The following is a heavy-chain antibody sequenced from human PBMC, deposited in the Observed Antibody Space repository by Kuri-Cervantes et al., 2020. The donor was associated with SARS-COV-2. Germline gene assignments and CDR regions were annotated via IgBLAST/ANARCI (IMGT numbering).Heavy chain of an antibody. D-gene: IGHD1-26*01. Sequence: GESLKISCAASGFTFSSYDMHWVRQATGKGLEWVSAIGTAGDTYYPGSVKGRFTISRENAKNSLYLQMNSLRAGDTAVYYCARGGSGGYPSPYYFDYWGQGTLVTVSS. V-gene: IGHV3-13*01. CDR3: ARGGSGGYPSPYYFDY. CDR2: IGTAGDT. CDR1: GFTFSSYD. J-gene: IGHJ4*02.